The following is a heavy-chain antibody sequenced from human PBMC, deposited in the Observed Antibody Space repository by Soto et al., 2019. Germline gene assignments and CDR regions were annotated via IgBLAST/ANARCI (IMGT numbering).Heavy chain of an antibody. CDR2: INHSGST. Sequence: SETLSLTCTVSGGSISSGDYYWSWIRQPPGKGLEWIGYINHSGSTYYNPSLKGRVAISVDTSKNQFSLKLTSVTAADTAVYYCARDKITGLFDYWGQGTLVTVSS. D-gene: IGHD2-8*02. CDR1: GGSISSGDYY. J-gene: IGHJ4*02. CDR3: ARDKITGLFDY. V-gene: IGHV4-30-4*01.